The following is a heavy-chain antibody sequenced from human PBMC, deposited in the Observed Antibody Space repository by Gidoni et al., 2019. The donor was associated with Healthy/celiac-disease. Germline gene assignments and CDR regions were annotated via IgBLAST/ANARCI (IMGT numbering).Heavy chain of an antibody. V-gene: IGHV4-31*03. CDR1: GASISSGGYY. Sequence: QVQLQESGPGLVKPSQTLSLTCTVSGASISSGGYYWSWLRQHPGKGLEWIGYIYSSGSTYYNPSLKSRVTISVDTSKNQFSLKLSSVTAADTAVYYCARDSTLGGHREFDYWGQGTLVTVSS. D-gene: IGHD2-15*01. CDR2: IYSSGST. J-gene: IGHJ4*02. CDR3: ARDSTLGGHREFDY.